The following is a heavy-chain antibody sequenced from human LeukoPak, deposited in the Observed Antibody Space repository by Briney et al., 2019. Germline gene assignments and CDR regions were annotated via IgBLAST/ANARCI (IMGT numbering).Heavy chain of an antibody. Sequence: SETLSLTCTVSGGSTSSSSYYWGWIRQPPGKGLEWIGSIYYSGSTYHNPSLKSRVTISVDTSKNQFSLKLSSVTAADTAVYYCARRDLSEFDYWGQGTLVTVSS. D-gene: IGHD2-21*01. J-gene: IGHJ4*02. CDR1: GGSTSSSSYY. CDR3: ARRDLSEFDY. V-gene: IGHV4-39*01. CDR2: IYYSGST.